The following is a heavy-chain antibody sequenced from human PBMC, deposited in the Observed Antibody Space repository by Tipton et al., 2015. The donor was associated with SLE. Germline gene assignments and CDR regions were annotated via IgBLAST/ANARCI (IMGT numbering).Heavy chain of an antibody. Sequence: SLRLSCAASGFTFSSYAMSWVRQAPGKGLEWVSAISGSGGSTYYADSVKGRFTISRDNSKNTLYLQMNSLRAEDTAVYYCAKGEGANKISWYDYWGQGTLVTVSS. D-gene: IGHD6-13*01. CDR2: ISGSGGST. J-gene: IGHJ4*02. V-gene: IGHV3-23*01. CDR1: GFTFSSYA. CDR3: AKGEGANKISWYDY.